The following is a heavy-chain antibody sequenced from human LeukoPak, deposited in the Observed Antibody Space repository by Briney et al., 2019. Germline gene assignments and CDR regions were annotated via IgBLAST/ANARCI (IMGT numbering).Heavy chain of an antibody. CDR3: ARDSSNWGSYYFDY. V-gene: IGHV3-33*01. CDR1: GFTFSSYG. CDR2: IWDDGSNK. Sequence: GGSLRLSCAASGFTFSSYGMHWVRQAPGKGLEWVAVIWDDGSNKYNADSVKGRFTISRDNSKNTLYLQITSLRAEDTAVYYCARDSSNWGSYYFDYWGQGTLVTVSS. D-gene: IGHD7-27*01. J-gene: IGHJ4*02.